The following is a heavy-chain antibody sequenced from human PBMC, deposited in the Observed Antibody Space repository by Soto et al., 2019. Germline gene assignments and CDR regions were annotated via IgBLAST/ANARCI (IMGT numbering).Heavy chain of an antibody. V-gene: IGHV4-4*02. Sequence: QVQLQQSGPGLVKPSWTLSLTCAVSGGSISSSNCWSWVSQPPGKGLEWIGEIYHSGSTNYNPSPRSRVPISVYKSKNQFSLKLSSVTAADTAVYYCAVTRESGWSHYAFAIWGQGTTVTVSS. CDR3: AVTRESGWSHYAFAI. CDR2: IYHSGST. J-gene: IGHJ3*02. CDR1: GGSISSSNC. D-gene: IGHD6-19*01.